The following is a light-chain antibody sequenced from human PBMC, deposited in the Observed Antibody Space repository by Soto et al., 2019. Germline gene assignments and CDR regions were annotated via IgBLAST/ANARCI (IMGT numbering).Light chain of an antibody. V-gene: IGLV1-44*01. CDR1: SSNIGSNT. J-gene: IGLJ2*01. CDR2: NNN. CDR3: ASWDDNLNALV. Sequence: QSVLTQPPSASGTPGQRVTISCSGSSSNIGSNTVNWYQQLPGTAPKLLIYNNNQRPSGVPDRFSGSKSGTSASLAIGGLQSEDEAAYFCASWDDNLNALVFGGGTQLTVL.